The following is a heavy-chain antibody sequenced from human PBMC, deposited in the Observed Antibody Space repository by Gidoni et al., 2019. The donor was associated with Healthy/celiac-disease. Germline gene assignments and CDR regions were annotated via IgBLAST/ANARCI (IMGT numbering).Heavy chain of an antibody. CDR2: SSGSCGST. J-gene: IGHJ4*02. CDR1: GFTFSSYA. CDR3: ANGSPMGVGADLDY. Sequence: EVQLLEPGGGLVQPGGSLSLSCAASGFTFSSYAMGWVRQAPGKGLEWVSASSGSCGSTYYADSVKGRFTISRDNSKNTLYLQMNSLRAEDTAVYYCANGSPMGVGADLDYWGQGTLVTVSS. V-gene: IGHV3-23*01. D-gene: IGHD1-26*01.